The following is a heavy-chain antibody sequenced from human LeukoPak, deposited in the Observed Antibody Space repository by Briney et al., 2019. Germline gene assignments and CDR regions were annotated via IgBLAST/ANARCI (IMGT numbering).Heavy chain of an antibody. V-gene: IGHV3-9*01. CDR1: GFSFDDHG. J-gene: IGHJ4*02. Sequence: PGGSLRLSCAASGFSFDDHGMHWVREVPGKGLEWVAGITWNSDTRVYADSVKGRFTIYRDDAKNSLYLQMNSLRVEDTALYYCARDGEPDPYDDRDLYYFDYWGQGTLVTVSS. CDR2: ITWNSDTR. CDR3: ARDGEPDPYDDRDLYYFDY. D-gene: IGHD3-22*01.